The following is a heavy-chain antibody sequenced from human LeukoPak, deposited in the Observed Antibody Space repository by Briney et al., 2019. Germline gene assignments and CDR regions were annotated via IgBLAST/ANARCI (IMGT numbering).Heavy chain of an antibody. V-gene: IGHV1-46*04. J-gene: IGHJ3*02. Sequence: ASVKVSCKASGYTFTSYYMHWVRQAPGQGLEWMGIINPSGGSTSYADSVKGRFTISRDNAKNTLYLQMNSLRAEDTAVYYCARDSGVQDAFDIWGQGTMVTVSS. CDR2: INPSGGST. D-gene: IGHD2-8*01. CDR3: ARDSGVQDAFDI. CDR1: GYTFTSYY.